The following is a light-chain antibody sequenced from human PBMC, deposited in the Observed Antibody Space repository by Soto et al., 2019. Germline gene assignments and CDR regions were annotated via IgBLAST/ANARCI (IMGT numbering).Light chain of an antibody. J-gene: IGLJ2*01. CDR3: QSFDSSLTGLI. CDR2: ANT. V-gene: IGLV1-40*01. CDR1: NSNIGAGSG. Sequence: QSVLTQPPSVTGAPGQRVTISCTGNNSNIGAGSGVNWYQQFPDKAPKLLIYANTHRPSGVPDRFSGSTSATSASLAITALQTQDEADYYCQSFDSSLTGLIFGGGTKLTVL.